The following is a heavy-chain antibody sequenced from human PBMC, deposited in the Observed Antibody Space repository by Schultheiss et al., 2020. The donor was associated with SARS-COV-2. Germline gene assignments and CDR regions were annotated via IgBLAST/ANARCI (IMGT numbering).Heavy chain of an antibody. D-gene: IGHD4-17*01. CDR2: IIPIFGTA. CDR3: AKASLRVTTSPFDY. V-gene: IGHV1-69*05. CDR1: GGTFSSYA. Sequence: SVKVSCKASGGTFSSYAISWVRQAPGQGLEWMGGIIPIFGTANYAQKFQGRVTMTRNTSISTAYMELSRLRSDDTAVYYCAKASLRVTTSPFDYWGQGTLVTVSS. J-gene: IGHJ4*02.